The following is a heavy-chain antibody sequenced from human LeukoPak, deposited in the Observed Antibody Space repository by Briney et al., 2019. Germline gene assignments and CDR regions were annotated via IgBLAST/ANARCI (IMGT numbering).Heavy chain of an antibody. CDR3: AREVREQWLVRSY. J-gene: IGHJ4*02. CDR2: IYYSGST. Sequence: SETLSLTCTVSGVSVSSGSYYWSWTRQPPGKGLEWIGYIYYSGSTNYNPSLKSRVTISVDTSKNQFSLKLSSVTAADTAVYYCAREVREQWLVRSYWGQGTLVTVSS. V-gene: IGHV4-61*01. D-gene: IGHD6-19*01. CDR1: GVSVSSGSYY.